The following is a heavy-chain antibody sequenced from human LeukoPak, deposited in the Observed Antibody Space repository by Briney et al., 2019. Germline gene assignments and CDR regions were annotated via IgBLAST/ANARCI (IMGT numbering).Heavy chain of an antibody. Sequence: PSETLSLTCTVSGGSISSYYWSWIRQPPGKRLEWIGYIYYSGSTNYNPSLKSRVTISLDTSKNQFSLKLTSVTAADTALYYCARSRNAAFDIWGQGTMVTVSS. V-gene: IGHV4-59*01. CDR2: IYYSGST. CDR1: GGSISSYY. CDR3: ARSRNAAFDI. J-gene: IGHJ3*02.